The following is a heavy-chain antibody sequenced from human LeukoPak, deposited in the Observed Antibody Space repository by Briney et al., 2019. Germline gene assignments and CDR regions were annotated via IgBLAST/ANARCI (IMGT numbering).Heavy chain of an antibody. Sequence: GGSLRLSCAASGFTVSTTCMTWVRQAPGKGLEWVSVIYTGGSTYYADSVKGRFTISRDISKNTLYLQMNSLRAEDTAVYYCARGTVTAPDYWGQGTLVTVSS. V-gene: IGHV3-53*01. CDR1: GFTVSTTC. CDR2: IYTGGST. J-gene: IGHJ4*02. D-gene: IGHD4-17*01. CDR3: ARGTVTAPDY.